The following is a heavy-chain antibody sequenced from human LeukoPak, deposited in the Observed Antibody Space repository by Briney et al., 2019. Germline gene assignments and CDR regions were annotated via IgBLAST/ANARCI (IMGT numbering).Heavy chain of an antibody. V-gene: IGHV4-39*07. CDR1: GGSISSSSHY. CDR3: ARGVAGYSYGPTYLFDY. Sequence: PSETLSLTCTVSGGSISSSSHYWGWIRQPPGKGLEGIGTIYYSGSTYYNPSLKSRFTISVDTSKNQFSLKLSSVTAADTAVYYCARGVAGYSYGPTYLFDYWGQGNLVTVSS. J-gene: IGHJ4*02. D-gene: IGHD5-18*01. CDR2: IYYSGST.